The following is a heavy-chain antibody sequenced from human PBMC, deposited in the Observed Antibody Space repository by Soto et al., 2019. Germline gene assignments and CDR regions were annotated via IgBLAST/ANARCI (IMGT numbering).Heavy chain of an antibody. V-gene: IGHV4-34*01. J-gene: IGHJ3*02. CDR1: GGSFSGYY. CDR2: INHSGST. D-gene: IGHD5-12*01. CDR3: ARGRGRWLQLNAFDI. Sequence: SETLSLTCAVYGGSFSGYYWSWIRQPPGKGLEWIGEINHSGSTNYNPSLKSRVTISVDTSKNQFSLKLSSVTAADTAVYYCARGRGRWLQLNAFDIWGQGTMITVSS.